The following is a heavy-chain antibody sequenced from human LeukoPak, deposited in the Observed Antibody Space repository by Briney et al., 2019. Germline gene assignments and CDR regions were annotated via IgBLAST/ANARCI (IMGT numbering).Heavy chain of an antibody. CDR1: GGSISSGGYY. CDR2: IYYSGST. Sequence: PSQTLSLTCTVSGGSISSGGYYWSWIRQHPGKGLEWIGYIYYSGSTYYNPSLKSRVTISVDTSKNQFSLKLSPVTAADTAVYYCARDDPPTMIAYWGQGTLVTVSS. D-gene: IGHD3-22*01. V-gene: IGHV4-31*03. J-gene: IGHJ4*02. CDR3: ARDDPPTMIAY.